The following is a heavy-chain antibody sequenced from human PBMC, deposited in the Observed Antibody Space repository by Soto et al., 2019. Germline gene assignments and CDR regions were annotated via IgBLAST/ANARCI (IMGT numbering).Heavy chain of an antibody. V-gene: IGHV1-58*01. CDR3: AADWAGVGGYYYYGMDV. Sequence: SVKVSCKASGFTFTSSAVQWVRQARGQRLERIGWIVVGSGNTNYAQKFQERVTITRDMSTSTAYMELSSLRSEDTAVYYCAADWAGVGGYYYYGMDVWRQGTTVTVSS. J-gene: IGHJ6*02. CDR1: GFTFTSSA. CDR2: IVVGSGNT. D-gene: IGHD3-3*01.